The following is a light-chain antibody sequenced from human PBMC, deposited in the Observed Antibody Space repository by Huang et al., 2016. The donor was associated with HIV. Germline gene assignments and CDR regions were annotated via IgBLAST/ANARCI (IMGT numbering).Light chain of an antibody. CDR1: QSVSSSY. V-gene: IGKV3-20*01. Sequence: EIVLTQSPGTLSLSPGERATLSCRASQSVSSSYLAWYQQKPGQAPRLLIYGASSRDTGIPDRFSGSGSGTDFTLTISRLEPEDLAVYYCQQYDSSPFTFGPGTKVDIK. J-gene: IGKJ3*01. CDR3: QQYDSSPFT. CDR2: GAS.